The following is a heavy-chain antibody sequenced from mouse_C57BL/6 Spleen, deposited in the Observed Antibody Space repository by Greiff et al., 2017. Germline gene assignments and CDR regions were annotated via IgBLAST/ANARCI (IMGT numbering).Heavy chain of an antibody. V-gene: IGHV1-39*01. D-gene: IGHD1-1*01. CDR2: INPNYGTT. Sequence: EVQLQQSGPELVKPGASVKISCKASGYSFTDYYMNWVKQSPGKSLEWIGVINPNYGTTSYNQKFKGKATLTVDQSSSTAYMQLNSLTSEDSAVYYCARSDYYYGSSYVGAYWGQGTLVTVSA. CDR1: GYSFTDYY. J-gene: IGHJ3*01. CDR3: ARSDYYYGSSYVGAY.